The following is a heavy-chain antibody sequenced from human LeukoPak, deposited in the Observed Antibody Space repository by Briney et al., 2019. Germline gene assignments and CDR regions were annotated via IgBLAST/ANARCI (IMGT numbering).Heavy chain of an antibody. J-gene: IGHJ3*02. CDR2: IYYSGST. CDR3: ARVYDSSGPNGFDI. D-gene: IGHD3-22*01. Sequence: SETLSLTYTVSGGSISSYYWSWIRQPPGKGLEWIGYIYYSGSTNYNPSLKSRVTISVDTSKNQFSLKLSSVTAADTAVYYCARVYDSSGPNGFDIWGQGTMVTVSS. CDR1: GGSISSYY. V-gene: IGHV4-59*08.